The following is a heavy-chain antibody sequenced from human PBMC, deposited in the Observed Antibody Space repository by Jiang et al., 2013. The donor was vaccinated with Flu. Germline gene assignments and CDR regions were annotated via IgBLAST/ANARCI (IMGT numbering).Heavy chain of an antibody. V-gene: IGHV4-4*08. J-gene: IGHJ4*02. D-gene: IGHD3-16*02. CDR1: GASISGNF. CDR2: IYSTGTT. CDR3: ARGDRLSPDPDYYFDN. Sequence: GLVKPSETLSLTCTVSGASISGNFWNWIRQPPGKGLEWIGYIYSTGTTNYNPSLKSRVTLSIDTSRNQFSLHLRSVTAADTAVYYCARGDRLSPDPDYYFDNWGRGALVTVSS.